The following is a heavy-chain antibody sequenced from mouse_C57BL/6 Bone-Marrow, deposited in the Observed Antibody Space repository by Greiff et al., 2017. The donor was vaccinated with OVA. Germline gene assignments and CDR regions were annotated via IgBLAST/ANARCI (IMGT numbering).Heavy chain of an antibody. CDR1: GYAFTNYL. V-gene: IGHV1-54*01. CDR2: LNPGSGGT. Sequence: VQLQQSGAELVRPGTSVKVSCKASGYAFTNYLIEWVKQRPGQGLEWIGVLNPGSGGTNYNEKFKGKATLTADKSSSTAYMQLSSLTSEDSAVYFCARGANWDEGYFDVWGTGTTVTVSS. CDR3: ARGANWDEGYFDV. D-gene: IGHD4-1*01. J-gene: IGHJ1*03.